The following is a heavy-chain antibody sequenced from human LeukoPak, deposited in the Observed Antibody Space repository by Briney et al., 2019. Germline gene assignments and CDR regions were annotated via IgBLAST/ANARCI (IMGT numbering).Heavy chain of an antibody. CDR2: VSAYNGDT. CDR1: GNTFINYG. CDR3: ARGGATRERYFDY. V-gene: IGHV1-18*01. Sequence: ASVKVSCKASGNTFINYGFSWVRQAPGHGLEWIGWVSAYNGDTSYAQNIQGRVTMTADRSTGTVYLELRSLRSDDTAVYYCARGGATRERYFDYWGQGTLVTVSS. J-gene: IGHJ4*02. D-gene: IGHD1-26*01.